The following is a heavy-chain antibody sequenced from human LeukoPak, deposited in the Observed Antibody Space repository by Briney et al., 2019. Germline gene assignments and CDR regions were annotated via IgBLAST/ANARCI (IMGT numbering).Heavy chain of an antibody. Sequence: SETLSLTCAVYGGSFSDYYWSWIRQPPGKGLEWIGEINHSGSTNYNPSLESRVTISVDTSKNQFSLKLSSVTAADTAVYYCAREPGFDSSGYLNWFDPWGQGTLVTVSS. CDR3: AREPGFDSSGYLNWFDP. D-gene: IGHD3-22*01. V-gene: IGHV4-34*01. CDR2: INHSGST. J-gene: IGHJ5*02. CDR1: GGSFSDYY.